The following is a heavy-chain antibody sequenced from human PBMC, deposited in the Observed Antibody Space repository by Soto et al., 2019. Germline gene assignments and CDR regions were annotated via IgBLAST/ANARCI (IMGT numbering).Heavy chain of an antibody. D-gene: IGHD3-16*01. CDR1: GASMSNYY. CDR3: ARSGHTFGGVV. Sequence: PSETLSLTCTVSGASMSNYYGSWVRQAPGKGLEHIGYVYYSGSTNYNPSLKSRVTISVDASNNQFSLKLSPVTAADTAIYYCARSGHTFGGVVWGQGILVTVSS. CDR2: VYYSGST. V-gene: IGHV4-59*01. J-gene: IGHJ4*02.